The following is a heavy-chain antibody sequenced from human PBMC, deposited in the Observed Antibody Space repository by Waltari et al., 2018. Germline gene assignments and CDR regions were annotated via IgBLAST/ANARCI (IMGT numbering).Heavy chain of an antibody. D-gene: IGHD6-13*01. V-gene: IGHV3-21*01. CDR2: ISSSSSYI. J-gene: IGHJ4*02. CDR1: GFTFSSYS. Sequence: EVQLVESGGGLVKPGWSLRLSCAASGFTFSSYSMNWVRQAPGKGLEWVSSISSSSSYIYYADSVKGRFTISRDNAKNSLYLQMNSLRAEDTAVYYCARETPPVGSWYMLWGQGTLVTVSS. CDR3: ARETPPVGSWYML.